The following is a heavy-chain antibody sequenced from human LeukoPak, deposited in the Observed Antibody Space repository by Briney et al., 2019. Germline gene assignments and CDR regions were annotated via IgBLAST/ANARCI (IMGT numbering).Heavy chain of an antibody. Sequence: GGSLRLSCAASGFTFSSYSMNCVRQAPGKGLEWVSYISSSSSTIYYADSVKGRFTISRDNAKNSLYLQMNSLRAEDTAVYYCARDRQFRSVGATGDYWGQGTLVTVSS. D-gene: IGHD1-26*01. V-gene: IGHV3-48*04. J-gene: IGHJ4*02. CDR2: ISSSSSTI. CDR3: ARDRQFRSVGATGDY. CDR1: GFTFSSYS.